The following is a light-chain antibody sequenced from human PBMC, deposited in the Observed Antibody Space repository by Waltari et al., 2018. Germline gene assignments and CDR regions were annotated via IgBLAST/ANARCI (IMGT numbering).Light chain of an antibody. V-gene: IGLV1-51*02. Sequence: QSVLTQPPSVAPAPGQRATISCYGSRTKIRRNHVSWYQQVPGTAPKLLIYQDNKRASGVSDRFSGSKSGTSASLAITGLQAGAEADYYCSAWDSGLSGVLFGGGTRLTVL. CDR2: QDN. CDR3: SAWDSGLSGVL. CDR1: RTKIRRNH. J-gene: IGLJ2*01.